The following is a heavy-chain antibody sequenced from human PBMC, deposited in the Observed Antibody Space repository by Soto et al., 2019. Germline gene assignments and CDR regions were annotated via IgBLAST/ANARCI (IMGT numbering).Heavy chain of an antibody. Sequence: PSETLSRTCTVSGGSIRSYYWSWIRQPPGKGLGWIGYIYYSGITNYNPSLKSRVTISVDTSKNQFSLKLSSVTAADTAVYYCARYKSNYYYGMDVWGQGTTVTVSS. CDR2: IYYSGIT. CDR3: ARYKSNYYYGMDV. D-gene: IGHD1-20*01. CDR1: GGSIRSYY. J-gene: IGHJ6*02. V-gene: IGHV4-59*01.